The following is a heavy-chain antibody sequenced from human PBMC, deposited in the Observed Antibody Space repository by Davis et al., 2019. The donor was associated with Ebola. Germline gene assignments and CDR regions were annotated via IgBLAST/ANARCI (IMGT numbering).Heavy chain of an antibody. CDR2: ISSSSNYI. CDR1: GFTFSSNS. J-gene: IGHJ4*02. Sequence: GGSLRLSCAASGFTFSSNSMNWVRQAPGKGLEWVSFISSSSNYIYYADSVKGRFTISRDNYKNTLYLQMNSLRAEDTAVYYCAKDLFGELLLGPFDYWGQGTLVTVSS. V-gene: IGHV3-21*04. CDR3: AKDLFGELLLGPFDY. D-gene: IGHD3-10*02.